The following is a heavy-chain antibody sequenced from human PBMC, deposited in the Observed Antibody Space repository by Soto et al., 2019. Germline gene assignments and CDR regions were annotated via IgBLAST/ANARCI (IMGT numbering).Heavy chain of an antibody. CDR2: VNPSGGHT. CDR3: ARGGHVVVVTAALDY. D-gene: IGHD2-21*02. CDR1: GDTFTDYY. V-gene: IGHV1-46*01. J-gene: IGHJ4*02. Sequence: QVQLMQSGAEVKKPGASVKVSCKASGDTFTDYYIHWVRQAPGQGLEWMGTVNPSGGHTTYAQHFLGRVNMTRDTSTSPLYMELTSLTSDDTAIYYCARGGHVVVVTAALDYWGQGTLVTVSS.